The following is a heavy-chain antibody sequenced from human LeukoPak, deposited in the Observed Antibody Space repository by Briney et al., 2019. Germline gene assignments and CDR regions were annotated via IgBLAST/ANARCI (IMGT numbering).Heavy chain of an antibody. CDR2: ISGSGGST. CDR1: GFTFSSYA. Sequence: GGSLRLSCAASGFTFSSYAMSWVRQAPGKGLEWVSAISGSGGSTYYADSVKGRFTISRDDSKNTLYLQMNSLKTEDTAVYYCATDDYYENTPLALDTFDFWGQGTMVTVSS. CDR3: ATDDYYENTPLALDTFDF. D-gene: IGHD3-22*01. V-gene: IGHV3-23*01. J-gene: IGHJ3*01.